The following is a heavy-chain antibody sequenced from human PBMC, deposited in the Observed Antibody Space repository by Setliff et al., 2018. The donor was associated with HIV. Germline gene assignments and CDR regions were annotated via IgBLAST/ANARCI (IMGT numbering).Heavy chain of an antibody. Sequence: SETLSLTCTVSGGSISSSSYYWGWVRQPPGKGLEWIGSIYYSGSTYYTPSLKSRITISLDTSKNHFSLRMRSVTAADTAVYYCARVFVDTAVLRVLEYYFDSWGRGTLVTVSS. J-gene: IGHJ4*02. CDR1: GGSISSSSYY. CDR2: IYYSGST. CDR3: ARVFVDTAVLRVLEYYFDS. D-gene: IGHD5-18*01. V-gene: IGHV4-39*07.